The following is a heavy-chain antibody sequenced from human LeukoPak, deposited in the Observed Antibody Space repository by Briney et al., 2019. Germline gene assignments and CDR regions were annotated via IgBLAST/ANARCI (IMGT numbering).Heavy chain of an antibody. CDR2: IYYSGST. D-gene: IGHD3-3*01. CDR1: GGSISSGGYY. V-gene: IGHV4-31*03. CDR3: ARVGGGFWSGYYTEYYFDY. J-gene: IGHJ4*02. Sequence: SETLSLTCTVSGGSISSGGYYWSWIRQHPGKGLEWIGYIYYSGSTYYNPSLESRVTISVDTSKSQFSLKLSSVTAADTAVYYCARVGGGFWSGYYTEYYFDYWGQGTLVTVSS.